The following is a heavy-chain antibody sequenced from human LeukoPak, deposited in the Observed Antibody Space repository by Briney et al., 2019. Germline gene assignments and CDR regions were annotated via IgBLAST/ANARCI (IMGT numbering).Heavy chain of an antibody. V-gene: IGHV1-69*05. CDR1: GGTFSSYA. CDR3: ARVPPYYYDSSGYLAGYYCYYMDV. CDR2: IIPIFGTA. Sequence: GASVKVSCKASGGTFSSYAISWVRQAPGQGLEWMGGIIPIFGTANYAQKFQGRVTITTDESTSTAYMELSSLRSEDTAVYYCARVPPYYYDSSGYLAGYYCYYMDVWGKGTTVTVSS. J-gene: IGHJ6*03. D-gene: IGHD3-22*01.